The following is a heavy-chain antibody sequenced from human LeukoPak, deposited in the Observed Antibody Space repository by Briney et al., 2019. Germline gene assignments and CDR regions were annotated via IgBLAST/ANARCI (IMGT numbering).Heavy chain of an antibody. Sequence: GEALRLSCAASGFTFSNYMMHWVRQAPGKGLVWVSRIKSDGITITYADSVKGRFTISRDNAKNTLYLQMNSLRAEDTAVYYCLRDLNWSLDQWGQGTLVTVSS. D-gene: IGHD1-20*01. CDR3: LRDLNWSLDQ. V-gene: IGHV3-74*01. CDR1: GFTFSNYM. CDR2: IKSDGITI. J-gene: IGHJ4*02.